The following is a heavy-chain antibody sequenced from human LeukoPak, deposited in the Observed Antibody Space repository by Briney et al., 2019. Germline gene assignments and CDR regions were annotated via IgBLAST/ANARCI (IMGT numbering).Heavy chain of an antibody. CDR2: INHSGST. CDR3: ASRRYIWFGELSLYYYYGMDV. V-gene: IGHV4-39*07. CDR1: GGSISSSSYY. J-gene: IGHJ6*02. D-gene: IGHD3-10*01. Sequence: SETLSLTCTVSGGSISSSSYYWGWIRQPPGKGLEWIGEINHSGSTNYNPSLKSRVTISVDTSKNQFSLKLSSVTAADTAVYYCASRRYIWFGELSLYYYYGMDVWGQGTTVTVSS.